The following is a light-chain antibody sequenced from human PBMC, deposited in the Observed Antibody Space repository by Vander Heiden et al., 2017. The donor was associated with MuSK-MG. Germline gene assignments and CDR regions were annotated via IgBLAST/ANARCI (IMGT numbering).Light chain of an antibody. J-gene: IGLJ2*01. V-gene: IGLV2-14*01. CDR2: DVS. Sequence: QSALTQPASVSGSPGQSITITCTRPSNDAGGYNYVPWYPRHPAKAPKLLIYDVSNRTSGVSHRFSGSKSGNTASLTISGLPAEDEADYYCSSYTRSSTLVVFGGGTKLTVL. CDR3: SSYTRSSTLVV. CDR1: SNDAGGYNY.